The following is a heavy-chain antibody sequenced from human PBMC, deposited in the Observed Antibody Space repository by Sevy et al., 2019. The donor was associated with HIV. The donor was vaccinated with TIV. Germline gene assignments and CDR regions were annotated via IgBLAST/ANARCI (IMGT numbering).Heavy chain of an antibody. V-gene: IGHV4-59*01. CDR2: IYYSGST. J-gene: IGHJ6*03. CDR1: GGSISSYY. Sequence: SETLSLTCTVSGGSISSYYWSWIRQPPGKGLEWIGYIYYSGSTNYNPSLKSRFTISVDTSKNQFSLKLSSVTAADTAVYYCARLYGDYSPYYYYYYIDVWGKGTTVTVSS. D-gene: IGHD4-17*01. CDR3: ARLYGDYSPYYYYYYIDV.